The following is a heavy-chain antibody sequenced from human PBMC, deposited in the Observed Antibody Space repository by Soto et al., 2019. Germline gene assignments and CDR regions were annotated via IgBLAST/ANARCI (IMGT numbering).Heavy chain of an antibody. V-gene: IGHV1-8*01. CDR2: LNPNSGDT. CDR3: ATSGGGWYLY. Sequence: QVQLVQSGAEVKKPGASVKVSCKASGYTFSSYDINWVRQATGQGLEWMGWLNPNSGDTGYAQKFQGRVTLTRNTSINTGYIELSSLTSDGTAVYYCATSGGGWYLYWGQGTLVTVSS. D-gene: IGHD6-19*01. J-gene: IGHJ4*02. CDR1: GYTFSSYD.